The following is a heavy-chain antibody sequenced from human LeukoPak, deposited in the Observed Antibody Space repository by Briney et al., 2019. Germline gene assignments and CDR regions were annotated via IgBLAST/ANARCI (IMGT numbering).Heavy chain of an antibody. D-gene: IGHD3-10*01. J-gene: IGHJ4*02. CDR3: AKTLYYYGSGSSYYFDY. CDR1: GFNVRNNW. CDR2: INQDESQK. Sequence: GGSLRLSCAASGFNVRNNWMSWVRLAPGKGLEYVANINQDESQKYYVDSVKGRFTISKDNAKNSLNLQMNSLRAEDTAVYYCAKTLYYYGSGSSYYFDYWGQGTLVTVSS. V-gene: IGHV3-7*03.